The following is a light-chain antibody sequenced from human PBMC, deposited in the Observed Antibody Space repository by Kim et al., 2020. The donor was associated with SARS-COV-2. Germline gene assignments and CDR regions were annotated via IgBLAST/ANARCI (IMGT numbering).Light chain of an antibody. CDR1: QDISSY. V-gene: IGKV1-33*01. J-gene: IGKJ5*01. CDR3: QHYDNLPSIT. CDR2: DAS. Sequence: DIQMTQSPSSLSASVGDRVTITCQASQDISSYLNWYQQKPGKAPKLLIYDASNLETGVPSRFSGSGSGTDFTFTISSLQPEDIATYYCQHYDNLPSITFGQGTRLEIK.